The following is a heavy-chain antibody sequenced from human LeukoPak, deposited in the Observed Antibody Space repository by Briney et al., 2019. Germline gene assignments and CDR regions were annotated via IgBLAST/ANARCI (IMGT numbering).Heavy chain of an antibody. V-gene: IGHV3-7*04. CDR2: IREDGSMQ. CDR1: GFTFSSFR. Sequence: HSGGSLRLSCAASGFTFSSFRMSWVRQAPGKGLEWVAHIREDGSMQSYVDSVKGRFTISRDNTKNSVYLQMNSLRAEDTAVYYCARDVTWFDPWGPGSLVTVSS. J-gene: IGHJ5*02. CDR3: ARDVTWFDP.